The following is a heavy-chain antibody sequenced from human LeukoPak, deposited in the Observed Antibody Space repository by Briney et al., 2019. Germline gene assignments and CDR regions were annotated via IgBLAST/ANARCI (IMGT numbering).Heavy chain of an antibody. J-gene: IGHJ4*02. CDR2: ISVYNGNT. Sequence: ASVKVSCKASGYTFANFGITWVRQAPGQGLEWMGWISVYNGNTNYAQNLQGRVTLTTDKSTSTAYMELRSVRSDDTALYYCARTCSSSSCYMVHWGQGTLVTVSS. V-gene: IGHV1-18*01. D-gene: IGHD2-2*02. CDR3: ARTCSSSSCYMVH. CDR1: GYTFANFG.